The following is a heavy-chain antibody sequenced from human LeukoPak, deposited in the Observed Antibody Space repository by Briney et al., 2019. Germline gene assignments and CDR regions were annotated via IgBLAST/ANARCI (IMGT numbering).Heavy chain of an antibody. CDR2: IRYDGSNK. V-gene: IGHV3-30*02. D-gene: IGHD4-23*01. Sequence: GGSLRLSCAASGFTFSSYGMHWVRQAPGKGLEWVAFIRYDGSNKYYADSVKGRFTISRDNSKNTLYLQMNSLRAEDTAVYYCAKDRFDYGGNSYYFDYWGQGTLVTVSS. CDR1: GFTFSSYG. CDR3: AKDRFDYGGNSYYFDY. J-gene: IGHJ4*02.